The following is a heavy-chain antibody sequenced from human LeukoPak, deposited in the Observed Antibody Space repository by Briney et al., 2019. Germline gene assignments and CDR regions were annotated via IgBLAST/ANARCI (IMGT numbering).Heavy chain of an antibody. CDR2: ISFDGGST. CDR1: GFTFSSYA. CDR3: ARDPDSAFDY. Sequence: SLRLSCAASGFTFSSYAMHWVRQAPGKGLEWVAVISFDGGSTYYPDSVEGRFAISRDISKNTLYLQMNSLRTEDTAVYYCARDPDSAFDYWGQGTLVTVSS. J-gene: IGHJ4*02. V-gene: IGHV3-30*09. D-gene: IGHD2-15*01.